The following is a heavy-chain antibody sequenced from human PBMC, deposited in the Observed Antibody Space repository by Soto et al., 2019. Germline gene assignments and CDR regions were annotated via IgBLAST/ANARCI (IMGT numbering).Heavy chain of an antibody. Sequence: GGSLRLSCAASGFTFSDYYMSWVRQAPGKGLEWVSAISGSGGSTYYADSVKGRFTISRDNSKNTLYLQMNSLRAEDTAVYYCANSFEADFWSGLHNQYAFEIWGQGTMVTVSS. V-gene: IGHV3-23*01. CDR3: ANSFEADFWSGLHNQYAFEI. J-gene: IGHJ3*02. CDR2: ISGSGGST. CDR1: GFTFSDYY. D-gene: IGHD3-3*01.